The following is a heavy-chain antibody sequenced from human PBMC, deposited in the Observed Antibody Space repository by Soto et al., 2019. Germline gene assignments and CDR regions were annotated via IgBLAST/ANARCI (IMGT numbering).Heavy chain of an antibody. J-gene: IGHJ5*02. V-gene: IGHV1-18*04. CDR2: ISPKNGNT. D-gene: IGHD3-3*01. CDR3: AASYDSGFDP. Sequence: ASVKVSCKASGYSFSTYDISWLRQAPGQGPEWMGRISPKNGNTNYAQNFQDRVTMTADTSSSTAYMELRGLRSDDTAKYYCAASYDSGFDPWGQGTLVRVSS. CDR1: GYSFSTYD.